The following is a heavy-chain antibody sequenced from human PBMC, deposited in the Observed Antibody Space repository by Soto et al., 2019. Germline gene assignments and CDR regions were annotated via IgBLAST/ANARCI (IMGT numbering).Heavy chain of an antibody. D-gene: IGHD5-12*01. Sequence: ASVKVSCKSSGDTFNDYYIHWVRRAPGQGLEWMGWINPNGGVTKYAQKFQGWVSMTRDTSIRTVYMQLSRLRSDDTAVYYCARESGGATATLDYSYFYMDVWGTGTTVTVSS. CDR3: ARESGGATATLDYSYFYMDV. CDR2: INPNGGVT. V-gene: IGHV1-2*04. CDR1: GDTFNDYY. J-gene: IGHJ6*03.